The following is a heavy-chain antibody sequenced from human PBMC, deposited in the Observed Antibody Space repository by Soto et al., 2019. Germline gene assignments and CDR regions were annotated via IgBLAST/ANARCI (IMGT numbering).Heavy chain of an antibody. V-gene: IGHV4-4*02. D-gene: IGHD3-10*01. CDR2: MHHSGSI. CDR3: AKHEPYGSGSYSEFYYYGMDV. CDR1: GDSISNNKW. Sequence: PSETLSLTCTVSGDSISNNKWWSWVRQPPGKGLEWIGEMHHSGSIHYNASLKSRVTISVDTSKNQFSLKLSSVTAADTAVYYCAKHEPYGSGSYSEFYYYGMDVWGQGTKVTVSS. J-gene: IGHJ6*02.